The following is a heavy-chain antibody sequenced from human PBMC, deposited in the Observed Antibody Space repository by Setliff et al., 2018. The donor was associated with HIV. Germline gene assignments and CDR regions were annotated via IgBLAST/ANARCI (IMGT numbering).Heavy chain of an antibody. J-gene: IGHJ4*02. D-gene: IGHD3-9*01. V-gene: IGHV1-46*01. CDR2: INPSGGST. CDR1: GYTFTSYY. Sequence: GASVKVSCKASGYTFTSYYMHWVRQAPGQGLEWVGIINPSGGSTSYAQKFQGRVTMARDTSTSTVYMELSSLRSEDTAVYYCARAGVYDILTGYYYFDYWGQGTLVTVSS. CDR3: ARAGVYDILTGYYYFDY.